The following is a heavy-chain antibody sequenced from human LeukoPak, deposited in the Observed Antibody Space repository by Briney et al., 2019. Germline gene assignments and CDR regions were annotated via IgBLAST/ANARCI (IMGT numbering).Heavy chain of an antibody. CDR1: GFTVSSNY. V-gene: IGHV3-53*01. Sequence: GGSLRLSCAASGFTVSSNYMSWVRQAPGKGLEWVSVIYSGGSTYYADSVKGRFTISRDNSKNTLYLQMNSLRAEDTAVYYCARGSSGWYFGMDVWGQGTTVTVSS. J-gene: IGHJ6*02. CDR2: IYSGGST. CDR3: ARGSSGWYFGMDV. D-gene: IGHD6-19*01.